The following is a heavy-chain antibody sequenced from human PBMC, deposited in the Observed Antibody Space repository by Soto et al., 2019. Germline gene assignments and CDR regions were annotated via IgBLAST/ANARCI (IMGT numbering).Heavy chain of an antibody. CDR3: ARDYPVGAAAGSYYGMDV. V-gene: IGHV3-11*01. J-gene: IGHJ6*02. CDR2: ISSSGSTI. Sequence: GGSLRLSCAASGFTFSDYYMSWIRQAPGKGLEWVSYISSSGSTIYYADSVKGRFTISRDNAKNSLYLQMNSLRAEDTAVYYCARDYPVGAAAGSYYGMDVWGQGTTVTVSS. CDR1: GFTFSDYY. D-gene: IGHD6-13*01.